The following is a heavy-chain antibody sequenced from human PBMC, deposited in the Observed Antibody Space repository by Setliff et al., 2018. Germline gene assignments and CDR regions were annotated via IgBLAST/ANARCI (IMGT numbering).Heavy chain of an antibody. J-gene: IGHJ4*02. CDR2: IIPIRGAA. V-gene: IGHV1-69*13. CDR3: ARDTYNSEWYGQRSFDF. Sequence: GASVKVSCKASGYTFSSYAINWVRQAPGQGLEWMGGIIPIRGAADYAQKFQGKVIITADGSTSTAYMELTSLRSDDAAVYYCARDTYNSEWYGQRSFDFWGQGTLVTVSS. D-gene: IGHD6-25*01. CDR1: GYTFSSYA.